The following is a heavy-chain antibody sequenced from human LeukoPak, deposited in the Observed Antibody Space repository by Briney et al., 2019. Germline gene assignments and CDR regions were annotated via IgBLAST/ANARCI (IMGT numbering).Heavy chain of an antibody. D-gene: IGHD4-17*01. CDR1: GGSFSGYY. Sequence: SETLSLTCGVYGGSFSGYYWSWIRQPPGKGLEWIGEINNSGSTNYNPSLKSRVTISVDTSKNQFSLKLSSVTAADTAVYYCARDPLDYGDYYGMDVWGQGTTVTVSS. CDR3: ARDPLDYGDYYGMDV. CDR2: INNSGST. J-gene: IGHJ6*02. V-gene: IGHV4-34*01.